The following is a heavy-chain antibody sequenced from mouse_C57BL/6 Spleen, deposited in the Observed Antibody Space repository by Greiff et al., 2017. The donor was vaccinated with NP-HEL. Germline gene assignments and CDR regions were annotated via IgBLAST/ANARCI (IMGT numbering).Heavy chain of an antibody. CDR2: IHPNSGST. Sequence: QVQLQQPGAELVKPGASVKLSCKASGYTFTSYWMHWVKQRPGQGLEWIGMIHPNSGSTNYNEKFKSKATLTVDKSSSTAYMQLSSLTSEDSAVYYCARETTVVAHYAMDYWGQGTSVTVSS. D-gene: IGHD1-1*01. V-gene: IGHV1-64*01. CDR3: ARETTVVAHYAMDY. J-gene: IGHJ4*01. CDR1: GYTFTSYW.